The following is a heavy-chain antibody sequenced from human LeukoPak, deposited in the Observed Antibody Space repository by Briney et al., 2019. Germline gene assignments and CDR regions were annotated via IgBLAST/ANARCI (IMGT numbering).Heavy chain of an antibody. CDR2: MNPNSGNT. CDR1: GYTFTSYD. CDR3: ARAPASRYFDWLRRSNWFDP. V-gene: IGHV1-8*01. J-gene: IGHJ5*02. Sequence: WASVKVSCKASGYTFTSYDINWVRQAPGQGLEWMGWMNPNSGNTGYAQKFQGRVTMTRNTSISTAYMELSSLRSEDTAVYYCARAPASRYFDWLRRSNWFDPWGQGTLVTVSS. D-gene: IGHD3-9*01.